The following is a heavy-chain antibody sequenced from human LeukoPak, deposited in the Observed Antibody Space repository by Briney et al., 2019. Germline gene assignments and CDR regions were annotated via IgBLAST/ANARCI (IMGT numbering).Heavy chain of an antibody. D-gene: IGHD5-12*01. CDR2: ISDSGGTT. Sequence: PGGSLRLSCAASGFTFSSYAMSWVRHAPGEGLEWVAAISDSGGTTYYADSVKGRFTISRDNSKNTLYLQMNSLRAEDTAVYYCAKTGLDSGYDSPHFDYWGQGTLVTVSS. CDR3: AKTGLDSGYDSPHFDY. CDR1: GFTFSSYA. J-gene: IGHJ4*02. V-gene: IGHV3-23*01.